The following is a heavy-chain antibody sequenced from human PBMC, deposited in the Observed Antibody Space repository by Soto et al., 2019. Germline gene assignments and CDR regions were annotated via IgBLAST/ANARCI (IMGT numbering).Heavy chain of an antibody. CDR2: ISSSGSTI. CDR3: ARVHIVVVVAATSSYMDV. J-gene: IGHJ6*03. D-gene: IGHD2-15*01. V-gene: IGHV3-11*01. Sequence: QVQLVESGGGLVKPGGSLRLSCAASGFTFSDYYMSWIRQAPGKGLEWVSYISSSGSTIYYADSVKGRFTISRDNAKNSLYLQMNSRRAEDTAVYYCARVHIVVVVAATSSYMDVWGKGTTVTVSS. CDR1: GFTFSDYY.